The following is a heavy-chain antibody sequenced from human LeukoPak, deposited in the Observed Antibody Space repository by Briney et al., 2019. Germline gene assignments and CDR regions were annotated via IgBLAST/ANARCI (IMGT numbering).Heavy chain of an antibody. Sequence: SETLSLTCTVSGGSISSSSYYWGWIRQPPGKGLEWIGSIYYSGSTYYNPSLKSRVTISVDTSKNRFSLKLSSVTAADTAVYYCVWGSSWAIDYWGQGTLVTVSS. J-gene: IGHJ4*02. V-gene: IGHV4-39*07. D-gene: IGHD6-13*01. CDR1: GGSISSSSYY. CDR3: VWGSSWAIDY. CDR2: IYYSGST.